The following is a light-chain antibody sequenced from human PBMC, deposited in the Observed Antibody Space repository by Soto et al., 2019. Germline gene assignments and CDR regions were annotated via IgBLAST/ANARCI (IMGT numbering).Light chain of an antibody. CDR3: QQYNNWPPYT. V-gene: IGKV3-15*01. CDR1: QSVSSN. Sequence: DTVMTQSPATLSVSPGERATLSCRASQSVSSNLAWYQQKPGQAPRLLIYGESTRATGIPARFSGSGSGTEFTLTISSLQSEDFAVYYCQQYNNWPPYTFGHGTKLEIK. J-gene: IGKJ2*01. CDR2: GES.